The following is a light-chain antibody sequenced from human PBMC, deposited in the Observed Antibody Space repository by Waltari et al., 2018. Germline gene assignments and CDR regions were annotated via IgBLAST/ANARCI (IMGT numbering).Light chain of an antibody. V-gene: IGKV2-28*01. Sequence: IVLTQYPLSLPVTHGEPASIYCRSRQSLLYSNGYNDLDWYLQKQGQSPQLRVYLGSSRASVGPDRSSGSGSGTDFSMKITRVEAEDVEVYYCVQALQAPLTLCGGTKVEI. CDR1: QSLLYSNGYND. CDR3: VQALQAPLT. CDR2: LGS. J-gene: IGKJ4*01.